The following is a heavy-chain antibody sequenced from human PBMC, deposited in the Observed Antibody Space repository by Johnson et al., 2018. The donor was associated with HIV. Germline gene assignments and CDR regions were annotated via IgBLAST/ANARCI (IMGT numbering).Heavy chain of an antibody. V-gene: IGHV3-30-3*01. J-gene: IGHJ3*02. CDR2: ISYDGSKK. CDR1: GFIFSNFA. CDR3: ARVSGSGADYYDIMNDAFDI. Sequence: VQLVESGGGVVQPGRSLRLSCVASGFIFSNFAMHWVRQAPGKGLEWLAIISYDGSKKYYADSVKGRFTLSRDNSKNTVCLEMNSLRAEDTAVFYCARVSGSGADYYDIMNDAFDIWGQGTMVTVSS. D-gene: IGHD3-22*01.